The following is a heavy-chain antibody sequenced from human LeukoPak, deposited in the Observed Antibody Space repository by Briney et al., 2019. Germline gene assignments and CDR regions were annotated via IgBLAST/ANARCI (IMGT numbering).Heavy chain of an antibody. D-gene: IGHD3-3*01. CDR2: IRYDGRNK. CDR1: VFTFSSYG. J-gene: IGHJ4*02. CDR3: AKPTRITILGVAEYYFDY. V-gene: IGHV3-30*02. Sequence: PRGSLRLSFAASVFTFSSYGMHSVRQAPGKGLESVPFIRYDGRNKYYAASVKGRFTIFRDNSKNTQYLQMNTLRAEDTAVSYCAKPTRITILGVAEYYFDYWGQGTLVTVSS.